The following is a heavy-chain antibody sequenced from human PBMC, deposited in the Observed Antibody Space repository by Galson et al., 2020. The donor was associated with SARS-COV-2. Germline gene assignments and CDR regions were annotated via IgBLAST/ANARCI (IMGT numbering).Heavy chain of an antibody. CDR2: IHTSGNS. V-gene: IGHV4-61*02. CDR1: GDSISSGRFY. D-gene: IGHD6-19*01. Sequence: SETLSLTCAVSGDSISSGRFYWSWIRQPAGKGLEWIGRIHTSGNSNYNPSLKSRVNISLDTSKNQFSLKLSSVTAADTAVYYCARGVVAGTGDWGQGTLVTVSS. CDR3: ARGVVAGTGD. J-gene: IGHJ4*02.